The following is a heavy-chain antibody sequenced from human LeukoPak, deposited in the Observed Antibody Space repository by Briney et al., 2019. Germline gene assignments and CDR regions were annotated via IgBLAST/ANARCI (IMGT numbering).Heavy chain of an antibody. D-gene: IGHD6-13*01. V-gene: IGHV1-2*02. CDR2: INPNSGGT. Sequence: ASVKVSCKASGYTFTGYYMHWVRQAPGQGLERMGWINPNSGGTNYAQKFQGRVTMTRDTSISTAYMELSRLRSDDTAVYYCARVAAAGNDAFDIWGQGTMVTVSS. CDR1: GYTFTGYY. J-gene: IGHJ3*02. CDR3: ARVAAAGNDAFDI.